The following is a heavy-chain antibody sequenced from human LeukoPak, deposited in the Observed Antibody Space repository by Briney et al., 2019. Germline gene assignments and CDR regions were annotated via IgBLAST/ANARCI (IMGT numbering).Heavy chain of an antibody. CDR1: GGSISSGGYF. V-gene: IGHV4-31*03. Sequence: SQTLSLTCTVSGGSISSGGYFWSWIRQHPGKGLEWIGYIYYSGSTYYNPSLKSRVTISVDTSKNQFSLKLSSVTAADTAVYYCASSSSEYFQHWGQGTLVTVSS. J-gene: IGHJ1*01. CDR3: ASSSSEYFQH. CDR2: IYYSGST. D-gene: IGHD6-6*01.